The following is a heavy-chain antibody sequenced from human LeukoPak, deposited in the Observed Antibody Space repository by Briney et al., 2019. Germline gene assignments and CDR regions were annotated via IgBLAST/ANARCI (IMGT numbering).Heavy chain of an antibody. Sequence: GGSLRLSCAASGFTFSSYSMNWVRQAPGKGLEWVSYISTSGSNKYYADSVKGRFTISRDNAENSLYLQMNNLRADDTALYYCAKSHSTSHFDSWGQGTLVTVSS. D-gene: IGHD2-2*01. CDR2: ISTSGSNK. V-gene: IGHV3-48*01. J-gene: IGHJ4*02. CDR1: GFTFSSYS. CDR3: AKSHSTSHFDS.